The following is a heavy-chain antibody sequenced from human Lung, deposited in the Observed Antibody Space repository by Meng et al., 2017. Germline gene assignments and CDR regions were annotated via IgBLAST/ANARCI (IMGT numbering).Heavy chain of an antibody. CDR3: ARGPTTMAHDFDY. CDR2: INHSGST. D-gene: IGHD4-11*01. Sequence: QLQQSGVGLLKPSETLSLTCFVSGGSFSDYYWSWIRQPPGKGLEWIGEINHSGSTNYNPSLESRATISVDTSQNNLSLKLSSVTAADSAVYYCARGPTTMAHDFDYWGQGTLVTVSS. J-gene: IGHJ4*02. CDR1: GGSFSDYY. V-gene: IGHV4-34*01.